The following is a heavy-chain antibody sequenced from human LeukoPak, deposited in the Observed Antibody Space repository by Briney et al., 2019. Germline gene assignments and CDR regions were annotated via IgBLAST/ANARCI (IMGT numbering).Heavy chain of an antibody. CDR3: AKDRGYCSGGSCHYFDY. Sequence: GGSLRLSCAASGFTFSSYGMHWVRQAPGKGLEWVAVISYDGSNKYYADSVKGRFTISRDNSKNTLYLQMNSLRAEDTAVYYCAKDRGYCSGGSCHYFDYWGQGTLVTVSS. D-gene: IGHD2-15*01. V-gene: IGHV3-30*18. CDR2: ISYDGSNK. J-gene: IGHJ4*02. CDR1: GFTFSSYG.